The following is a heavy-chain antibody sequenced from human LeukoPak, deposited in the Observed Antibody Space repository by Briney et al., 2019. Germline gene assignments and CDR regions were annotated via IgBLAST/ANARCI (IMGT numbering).Heavy chain of an antibody. J-gene: IGHJ5*02. CDR2: INPNSGGT. CDR1: GYPFTDYY. D-gene: IGHD3-22*01. CDR3: ARGFSYDSSAYYAWFDH. V-gene: IGHV1-2*02. Sequence: GASVEVSFQASGYPFTDYYLYWVRQAPGQGLEWMGWINPNSGGTNYGQKFQGRVTMTRDTSISTAYMELSRLRSDDTAVYYCARGFSYDSSAYYAWFDHWGQGILVTVSS.